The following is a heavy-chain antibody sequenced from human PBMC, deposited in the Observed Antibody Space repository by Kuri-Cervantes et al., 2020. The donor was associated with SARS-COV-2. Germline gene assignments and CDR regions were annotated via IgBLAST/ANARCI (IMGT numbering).Heavy chain of an antibody. Sequence: SETLSLTCTVSGGSISSSSYYWGWIRQPPGKGLEWIGSIYYSGSTYYNPSLKSRVTISVDTSKNQFSLKLSSVTAADTAVYYCARPSGVGIDYWGQGTRVTVYS. D-gene: IGHD7-27*01. J-gene: IGHJ4*02. CDR1: GGSISSSSYY. V-gene: IGHV4-39*01. CDR3: ARPSGVGIDY. CDR2: IYYSGST.